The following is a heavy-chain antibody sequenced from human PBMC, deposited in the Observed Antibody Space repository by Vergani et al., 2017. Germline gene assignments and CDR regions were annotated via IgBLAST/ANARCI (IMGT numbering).Heavy chain of an antibody. J-gene: IGHJ4*02. D-gene: IGHD6-19*01. CDR3: AEKADVSGXFDY. CDR1: GFTFSSYA. V-gene: IGHV3-23*01. Sequence: EVQLLESGGGLVQPGGSLRLSCAASGFTFSSYAMSWFRRAPGKGLEWVSAISGSGGSTYYADSVKGRFTISRDNSKTTLYVQMNSLGAEDTAVYYCAEKADVSGXFDYWGQGTLVTVSS. CDR2: ISGSGGST.